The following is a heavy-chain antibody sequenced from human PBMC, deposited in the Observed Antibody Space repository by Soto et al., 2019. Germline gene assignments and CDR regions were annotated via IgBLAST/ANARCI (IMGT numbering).Heavy chain of an antibody. D-gene: IGHD3-16*01. V-gene: IGHV1-69*01. J-gene: IGHJ6*02. Sequence: QVQLLQSGAEVKKPGSSVKVSCTVSGGIFRRYAISWVRQAPGQGLEWLGGIVPIFVTTNSAQKFQGRVTITADEPTSTPYVDLRSWRSDDTAVYYCARPDEGSYSSTHRYYYALNVGGEGTPVTVSS. CDR3: ARPDEGSYSSTHRYYYALNV. CDR2: IVPIFVTT. CDR1: GGIFRRYA.